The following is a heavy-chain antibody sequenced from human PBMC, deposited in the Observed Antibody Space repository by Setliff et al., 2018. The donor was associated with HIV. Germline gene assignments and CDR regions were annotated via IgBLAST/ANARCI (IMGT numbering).Heavy chain of an antibody. CDR3: AKENGIDSYFHY. V-gene: IGHV3-23*01. CDR1: GFTFSSYA. CDR2: ISDSGGSP. J-gene: IGHJ4*02. D-gene: IGHD1-26*01. Sequence: ETLRLSCAASGFTFSSYAMSWVRQAPGKGLEWVSAISDSGGSPYYADSVKGRFTISRDNSKNTLYLQMNSLRAEDTAIYYCAKENGIDSYFHYWGQGTLVTVSS.